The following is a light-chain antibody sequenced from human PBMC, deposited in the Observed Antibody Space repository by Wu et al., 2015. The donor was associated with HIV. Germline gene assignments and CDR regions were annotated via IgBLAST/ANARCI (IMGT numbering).Light chain of an antibody. CDR3: QQLDTYLAFT. CDR1: QSISNW. Sequence: DIQMTQSPSTLSASVGDRVTITCRASQSISNWLAWYQQKPGKAPKLLIYDASILETGVPSRFSGSVSETDFTLTISSLQPEDFGTYYCQQLDTYLAFTFGPGTKVDIK. V-gene: IGKV1-5*01. J-gene: IGKJ3*01. CDR2: DAS.